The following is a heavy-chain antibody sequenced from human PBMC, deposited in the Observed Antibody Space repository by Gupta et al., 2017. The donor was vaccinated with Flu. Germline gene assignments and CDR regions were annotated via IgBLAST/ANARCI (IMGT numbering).Heavy chain of an antibody. CDR2: INAGNGNT. Sequence: RLEWMGWINAGNGNTKYSQKFQGRVTITRDTSASTAYMELSSLRSEDTAVYYCARPAMYSGSYYVPIDAFDIWGQGTMVTVSS. J-gene: IGHJ3*02. V-gene: IGHV1-3*01. D-gene: IGHD1-26*01. CDR3: ARPAMYSGSYYVPIDAFDI.